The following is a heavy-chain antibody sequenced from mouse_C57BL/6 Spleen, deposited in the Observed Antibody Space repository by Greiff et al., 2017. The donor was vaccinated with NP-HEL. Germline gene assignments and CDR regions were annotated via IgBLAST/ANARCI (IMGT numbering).Heavy chain of an antibody. CDR2: IDPNSGGT. J-gene: IGHJ4*01. CDR3: ARSDYGNSLYAMDY. V-gene: IGHV1-72*01. CDR1: GYTFTSYW. D-gene: IGHD2-1*01. Sequence: QVQLQQPGAELVKPGASVKLSCKASGYTFTSYWMHWVKQRPGRGLEWIGRIDPNSGGTKYNEKFKSKATLTVDKPSSTAYMQLSSLTSEDSAVYYCARSDYGNSLYAMDYWGQGTSVTVSS.